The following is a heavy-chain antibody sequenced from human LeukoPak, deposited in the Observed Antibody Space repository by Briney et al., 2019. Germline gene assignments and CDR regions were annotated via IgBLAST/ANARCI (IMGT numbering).Heavy chain of an antibody. D-gene: IGHD4-23*01. CDR3: ARDMSNDYGGYVDY. CDR2: ISAYNGNT. J-gene: IGHJ4*02. V-gene: IGHV1-18*01. CDR1: GYTFTSYG. Sequence: ASVKVSCTASGYTFTSYGISWVRQAPGQGLEWMGWISAYNGNTNYAQKLQGRVTMTTDTSTSTAYMELRSLRSDDTAVYYCARDMSNDYGGYVDYWGQGTLVTVSS.